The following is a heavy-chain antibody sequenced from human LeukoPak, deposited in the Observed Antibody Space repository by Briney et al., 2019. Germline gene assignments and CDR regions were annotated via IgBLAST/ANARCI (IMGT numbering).Heavy chain of an antibody. CDR2: IYHSGGT. J-gene: IGHJ4*02. D-gene: IGHD2-8*02. CDR3: AKTRGGLLVGHIDY. Sequence: SETLSLTCAVSGYSISSGYYWGWIRQPPGKGLEWIGRIYHSGGTYYNPSLKSRVTISVDTSKNQFSLKLSSVTAADTAVYYCAKTRGGLLVGHIDYWGQGTLVTVSS. V-gene: IGHV4-38-2*01. CDR1: GYSISSGYY.